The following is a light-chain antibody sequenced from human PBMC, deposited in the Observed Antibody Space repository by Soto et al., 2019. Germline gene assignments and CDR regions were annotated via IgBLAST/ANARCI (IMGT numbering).Light chain of an antibody. CDR1: QSIPTD. V-gene: IGKV1-39*01. CDR3: QQGYKSPLT. Sequence: DIQMTQSPSSLSASVGDRVTITCRASQSIPTDLNWYQQRPGTAPQILIFAVSALQSGVPSRFSGSGSGTDFTLTITSLPPEDFATYYCQQGYKSPLTFGGGTKVEIK. J-gene: IGKJ4*01. CDR2: AVS.